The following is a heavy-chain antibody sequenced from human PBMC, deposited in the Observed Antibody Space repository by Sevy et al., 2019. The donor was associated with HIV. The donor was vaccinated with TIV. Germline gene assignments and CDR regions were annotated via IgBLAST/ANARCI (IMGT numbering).Heavy chain of an antibody. CDR1: GFSFDSYG. D-gene: IGHD3-22*01. Sequence: GGSLRLSCAVSGFSFDSYGMTWVRQAPGKGLEWVSGISGSGTRTYYADSVKGRFSISRDNSKNSLYLQMNSLRSEDTALYYGAKGGGGHYDPDEIGYYFYYYNMDVWGKGTTVTVSS. CDR2: ISGSGTRT. CDR3: AKGGGGHYDPDEIGYYFYYYNMDV. J-gene: IGHJ6*03. V-gene: IGHV3-23*01.